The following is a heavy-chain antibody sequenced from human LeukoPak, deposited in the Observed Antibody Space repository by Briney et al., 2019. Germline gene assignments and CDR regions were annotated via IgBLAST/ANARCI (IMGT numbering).Heavy chain of an antibody. J-gene: IGHJ6*02. CDR1: GYTFTSYD. Sequence: GPVKVSCKASGYTFTSYDINWVRQATGQGLEWMGWMNPNSGSTGYAQKFQGRVTMTRNTSISTAYMELSSLRSEDTAVYYCARDKAPGSGYYYGMDVWGQGTTVTVSS. V-gene: IGHV1-8*01. D-gene: IGHD3-10*01. CDR2: MNPNSGST. CDR3: ARDKAPGSGYYYGMDV.